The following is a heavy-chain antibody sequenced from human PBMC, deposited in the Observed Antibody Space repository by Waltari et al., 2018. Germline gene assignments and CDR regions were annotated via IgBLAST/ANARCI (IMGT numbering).Heavy chain of an antibody. V-gene: IGHV4-34*02. CDR3: VTGPRDKWVGRYSGEFFHH. D-gene: IGHD6-19*01. J-gene: IGHJ1*01. CDR2: NNLAGIT. CDR1: GVSLRDYY. Sequence: QVQLQQWGAGLLRPSETLSLTCAVYGVSLRDYYWTWIRQPLGKGLEWIGENNLAGITYYNPSLEGRVSIVLDKSKNQFSLHLLSVTAADTALYYCVTGPRDKWVGRYSGEFFHHWGPGTLVTVSS.